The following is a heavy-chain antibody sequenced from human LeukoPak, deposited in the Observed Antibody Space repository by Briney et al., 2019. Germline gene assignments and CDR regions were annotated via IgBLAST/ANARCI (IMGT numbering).Heavy chain of an antibody. Sequence: ASVTVSCLASGYTFTSYYMHWVRQAPGHGLEWMGIINPSGGSTSYEKKCQGRVTMTRDTSTRTVYMELSSLRSEDTAVYYCARTPDYYDSSGYYPFGYWGQGTLVTVSS. CDR1: GYTFTSYY. CDR3: ARTPDYYDSSGYYPFGY. V-gene: IGHV1-46*01. D-gene: IGHD3-22*01. CDR2: INPSGGST. J-gene: IGHJ4*02.